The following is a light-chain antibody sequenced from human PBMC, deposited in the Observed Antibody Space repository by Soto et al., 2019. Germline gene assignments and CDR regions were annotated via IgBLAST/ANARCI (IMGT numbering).Light chain of an antibody. CDR1: QSVSSY. J-gene: IGKJ4*01. V-gene: IGKV3-20*01. Sequence: EIVLTQSPGTLSLSVGERLTLSCRASQSVSSYLAWYQQTPGQAPRLLIYDTSNRATGTPDMFSGSGSGTDFTLTISRLEPEDFTVYYCQQYGSSPLTFGGGTKVDIK. CDR3: QQYGSSPLT. CDR2: DTS.